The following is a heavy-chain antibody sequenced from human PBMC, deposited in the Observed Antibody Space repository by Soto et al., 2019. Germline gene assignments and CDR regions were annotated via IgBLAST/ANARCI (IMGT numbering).Heavy chain of an antibody. CDR2: IYYRGNA. D-gene: IGHD3-9*01. CDR1: DDSINSDKYY. J-gene: IGHJ4*02. Sequence: QLQLQESGPGLVKPSETLSLTCSVSDDSINSDKYYWGWIRQPLGKGLEWIGSIYYRGNAYYNPSLQTRVTISLDKSKSQFSLKLNSVTAADSAVYFCARLEGLATISYYFDFWGPGALVTVSS. CDR3: ARLEGLATISYYFDF. V-gene: IGHV4-39*01.